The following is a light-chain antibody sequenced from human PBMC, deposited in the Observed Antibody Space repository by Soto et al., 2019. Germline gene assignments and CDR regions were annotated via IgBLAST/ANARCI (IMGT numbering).Light chain of an antibody. CDR1: QRITTW. CDR2: DAS. CDR3: QQYNDYWT. J-gene: IGKJ1*01. V-gene: IGKV1-5*01. Sequence: DIQMTQSPSTLSASVGPRVVITCQASQRITTWLAWYQQKPGKAPKLLIYDASSLESGVPSRFSGSGSGTEFTLTISSLQPDDFATYYCQQYNDYWTFGQGTKVDIK.